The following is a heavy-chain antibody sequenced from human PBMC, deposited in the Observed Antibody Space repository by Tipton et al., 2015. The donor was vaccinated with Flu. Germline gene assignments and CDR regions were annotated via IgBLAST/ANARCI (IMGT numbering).Heavy chain of an antibody. CDR3: ARDWFVEIEATTTDYYSFGMDV. Sequence: TLSLTCAVYGGSFSNYYWSWIRQPPGKGLEWLGEISDGGSTNYNPSLKSRVSISLDTSKNHFSVKLSSVTAADTAVYYCARDWFVEIEATTTDYYSFGMDVWGQGTTVTVSS. CDR2: ISDGGST. D-gene: IGHD5-12*01. CDR1: GGSFSNYY. J-gene: IGHJ6*02. V-gene: IGHV4-34*01.